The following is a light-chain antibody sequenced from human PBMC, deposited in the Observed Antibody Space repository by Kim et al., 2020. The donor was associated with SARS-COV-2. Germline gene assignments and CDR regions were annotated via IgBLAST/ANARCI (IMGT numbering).Light chain of an antibody. CDR3: QVWDIVIDHWV. J-gene: IGLJ3*02. V-gene: IGLV3-21*04. Sequence: SYELTQPPSVSVAPGRTARITCWGNNIGSKSVHWYQQKPGQAPVLVMNYDDERPSGIPDRFSGSNSGNPATLTIVRVAAWDEADYHCQVWDIVIDHWVFG. CDR1: NIGSKS. CDR2: YDD.